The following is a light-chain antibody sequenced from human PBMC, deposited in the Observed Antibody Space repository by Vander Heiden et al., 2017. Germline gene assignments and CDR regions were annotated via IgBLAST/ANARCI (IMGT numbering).Light chain of an antibody. V-gene: IGLV3-25*03. Sequence: SSELTQPPSLPVSPGQTARITCSGDTLPQQYVYWYQQRPGQAPVLVMYKDSERPSGIPERFSGSSSGTTVTLTITGVQAEDEADYYCQSTDTSGPYVVFGGGTQLTVL. CDR3: QSTDTSGPYVV. J-gene: IGLJ3*02. CDR2: KDS. CDR1: TLPQQY.